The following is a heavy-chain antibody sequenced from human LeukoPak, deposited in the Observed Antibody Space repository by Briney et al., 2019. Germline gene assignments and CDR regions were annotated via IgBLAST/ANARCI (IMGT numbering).Heavy chain of an antibody. Sequence: SVTVSCKASGGTFSSYAISWVRQAPGQGLEWMGGIIPIFGTANYAQKFQGRVTITADESTSTAYMELSSLRSEDTAVYYCARDDLWSGYYPSEYYYYYGMDVWGQGTTVTVSS. CDR3: ARDDLWSGYYPSEYYYYYGMDV. CDR2: IIPIFGTA. J-gene: IGHJ6*02. D-gene: IGHD3-3*01. V-gene: IGHV1-69*13. CDR1: GGTFSSYA.